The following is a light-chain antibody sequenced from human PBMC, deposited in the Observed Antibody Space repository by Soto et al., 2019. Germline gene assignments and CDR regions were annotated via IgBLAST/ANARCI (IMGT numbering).Light chain of an antibody. CDR3: QQYNNWPPQIT. CDR2: GAS. V-gene: IGKV3D-15*01. Sequence: EIVMTQSPATLSVSPGERATLTCRAIQSIASNLAWYQQKPGQAPRLLIYGASSRATGIPDRFSGSGSGTDFTLTISRLEPEDFAVYYCQQYNNWPPQITFGQGTRLEIK. CDR1: QSIASN. J-gene: IGKJ5*01.